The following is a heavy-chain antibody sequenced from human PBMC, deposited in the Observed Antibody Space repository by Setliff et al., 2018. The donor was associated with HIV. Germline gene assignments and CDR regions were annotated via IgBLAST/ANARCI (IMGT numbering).Heavy chain of an antibody. CDR2: IKGDGSEE. CDR3: ARDWPSSTAAGDC. Sequence: PGGSLRLSCAASGFTFSNYWRSWVRQAPGKGLEWVGKIKGDGSEENYVDSVKGRFTISRDNVEKSLYLQMNSLRVEDTAMYYCARDWPSSTAAGDCWGQGTLVTVSS. CDR1: GFTFSNYW. J-gene: IGHJ4*02. D-gene: IGHD6-6*01. V-gene: IGHV3-7*01.